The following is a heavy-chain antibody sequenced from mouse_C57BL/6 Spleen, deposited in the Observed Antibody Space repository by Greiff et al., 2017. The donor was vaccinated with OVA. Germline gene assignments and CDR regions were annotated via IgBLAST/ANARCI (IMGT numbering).Heavy chain of an antibody. CDR2: INPSSGYT. D-gene: IGHD1-1*01. J-gene: IGHJ1*03. Sequence: QVQLQQSGAELAKPGASVKLSCKASGYTFTSYWMHWVKQRPGQGLELIGYINPSSGYTKYNQKFKDKATLTADKSSSTAYMQLSSLTYEDSAVYYCASYYGSSSGYFDVWGTGTTVTVSS. CDR1: GYTFTSYW. V-gene: IGHV1-7*01. CDR3: ASYYGSSSGYFDV.